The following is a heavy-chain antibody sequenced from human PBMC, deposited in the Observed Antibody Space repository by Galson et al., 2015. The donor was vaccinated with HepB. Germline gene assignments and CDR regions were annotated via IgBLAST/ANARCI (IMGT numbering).Heavy chain of an antibody. CDR2: IKQDGSEK. Sequence: SLRLSCAASGFTFSSYWMSWVRQAPGKGLEWVANIKQDGSEKYYVDSVKGRFTISRDNAKNSLYLQMNSLRAEDTAVYYCAREIVLVVYASDAFDIWGQGTMVTVSS. D-gene: IGHD2-8*02. V-gene: IGHV3-7*01. J-gene: IGHJ3*02. CDR3: AREIVLVVYASDAFDI. CDR1: GFTFSSYW.